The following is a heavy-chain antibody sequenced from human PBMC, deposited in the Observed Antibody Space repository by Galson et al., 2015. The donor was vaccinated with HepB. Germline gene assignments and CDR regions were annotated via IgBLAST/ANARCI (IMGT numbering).Heavy chain of an antibody. CDR1: GLSSGTNW. CDR3: ARLKAVAAAGAGYLDY. V-gene: IGHV5-51*03. CDR2: IDLDDSET. Sequence: QSGAEVKKPGESQRISCKVSGLSSGTNWIAWVRQMPEKGLELMGIIDLDDSETRYSPSFEGQVTISADGSIDTAYLQWSSLKASDSAIYFCARLKAVAAAGAGYLDYWGQGALITVSS. J-gene: IGHJ4*02. D-gene: IGHD6-13*01.